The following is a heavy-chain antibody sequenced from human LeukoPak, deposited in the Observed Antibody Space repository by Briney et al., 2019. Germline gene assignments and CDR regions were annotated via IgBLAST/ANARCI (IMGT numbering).Heavy chain of an antibody. CDR1: GFIFSDYY. D-gene: IGHD6-19*01. CDR3: ARPLYSGWYGDPDY. V-gene: IGHV3-11*01. J-gene: IGHJ4*02. CDR2: ISSSGSTI. Sequence: PGGSLRLSCAASGFIFSDYYMSWIRQAPGKGLEWVSYISSSGSTIYYADSVKGRFTISRDNAKNSLYLQMNSLRAEDTAVYYCARPLYSGWYGDPDYWGQGTLVTVSS.